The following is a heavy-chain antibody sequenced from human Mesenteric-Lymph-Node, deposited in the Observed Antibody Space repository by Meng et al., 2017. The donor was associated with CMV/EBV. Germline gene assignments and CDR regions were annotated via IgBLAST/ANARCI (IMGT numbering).Heavy chain of an antibody. Sequence: QPPSRESGPGPVKPSETLSLTCTVSGDSISSLYYWGWIRQPPGRGLEWIGSVHYTGSTYYSPSLKSRVTVSVDTSKNQFSLRLTSVTAADTAVYYCARPFPSWQSPRLDPFGAWGQGTLVTVSS. V-gene: IGHV4-39*01. CDR2: VHYTGST. CDR3: ARPFPSWQSPRLDPFGA. D-gene: IGHD6-19*01. CDR1: GDSISSLYY. J-gene: IGHJ5*02.